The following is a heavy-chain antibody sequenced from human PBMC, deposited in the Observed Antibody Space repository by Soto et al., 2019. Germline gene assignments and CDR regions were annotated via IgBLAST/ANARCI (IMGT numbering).Heavy chain of an antibody. V-gene: IGHV3-23*01. CDR2: ISRTGDST. Sequence: EVQVLESGGGLVQPGGSLRLSCAASGFTFNDYAMSWVRQAPGKGLEWVSLISRTGDSTYFADSVKGRFTISRDNSKNTLYLQMNSLRAEDTAVYYCARTSYYGSGTYPRFDPWGQGTLVTVSS. J-gene: IGHJ5*02. D-gene: IGHD3-10*01. CDR1: GFTFNDYA. CDR3: ARTSYYGSGTYPRFDP.